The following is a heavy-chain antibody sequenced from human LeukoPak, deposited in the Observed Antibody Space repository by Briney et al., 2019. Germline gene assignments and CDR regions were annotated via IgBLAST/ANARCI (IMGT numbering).Heavy chain of an antibody. CDR1: GGSISSYY. D-gene: IGHD3-22*01. V-gene: IGHV4-4*07. J-gene: IGHJ4*02. CDR3: ARLTEVTYYYDSSGYFDY. Sequence: TSETLSLTCTVSGGSISSYYWSWIRQPAGKGLEWIGRIYTSGSTNYNPSLKSRVTMSVDTSKNQFSLKLSSVTAADTAVYYCARLTEVTYYYDSSGYFDYWGQGTLVTVSS. CDR2: IYTSGST.